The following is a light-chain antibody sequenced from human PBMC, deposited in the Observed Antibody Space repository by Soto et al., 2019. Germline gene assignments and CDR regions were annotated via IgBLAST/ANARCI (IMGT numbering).Light chain of an antibody. Sequence: QSVLTQSSSASASLGSSVKLTCTLSSGHTTYIIAWHQQQPRKAPRYLMKLEGSGNYNKGSGVPDRFSGSRSGADRYLTISTLQLEDEADYYCETWDSNIRVFGTGTKLTVL. V-gene: IGLV4-60*02. CDR2: LEGSGNY. J-gene: IGLJ1*01. CDR1: SGHTTYI. CDR3: ETWDSNIRV.